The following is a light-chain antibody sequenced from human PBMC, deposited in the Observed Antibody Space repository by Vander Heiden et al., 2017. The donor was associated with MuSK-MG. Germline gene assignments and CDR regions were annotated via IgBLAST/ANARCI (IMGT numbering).Light chain of an antibody. V-gene: IGLV3-1*01. CDR1: TWGDKF. J-gene: IGLJ2*01. CDR2: HDT. CDR3: QAWDSSPEEGL. Sequence: SFDLTPPPSRPVSPAQTASITCSGYTWGDKFAPWYPQQPGQAPVRGSHHDTKRPSGIPERFSGSNSGNTGTLKISGTQAMDEADYDGQAWDSSPEEGLVGGGTKLTVL.